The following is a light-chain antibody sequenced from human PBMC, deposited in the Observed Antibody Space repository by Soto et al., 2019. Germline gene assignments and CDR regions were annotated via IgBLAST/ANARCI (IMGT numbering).Light chain of an antibody. J-gene: IGKJ2*01. CDR2: GPS. V-gene: IGKV1-39*01. Sequence: DIQMTQSPSSLSASVGDRVTITCRASQSISRYLNWYQQKPGEAPKLLIYGPSNLQSGVPSRFRGSESGTDFTLTISSLQPEDFATYYCQQSYGTPRMYTFGQGTKLEIK. CDR3: QQSYGTPRMYT. CDR1: QSISRY.